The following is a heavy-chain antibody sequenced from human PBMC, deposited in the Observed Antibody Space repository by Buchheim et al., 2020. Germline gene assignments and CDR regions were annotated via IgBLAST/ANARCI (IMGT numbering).Heavy chain of an antibody. CDR3: AKADGDYVHYYFDY. V-gene: IGHV3-23*01. J-gene: IGHJ4*02. CDR2: ISGGGSQ. D-gene: IGHD4-17*01. Sequence: EVQLLESGGGLVQPGGSLRLSCAASGFTFSSYAINWVPQAPGKGLEWVSAISGGGSQYYPASVKARFPISRAISKNTLYLQMNSLRAEDTAIYYCAKADGDYVHYYFDYWGQGTL. CDR1: GFTFSSYA.